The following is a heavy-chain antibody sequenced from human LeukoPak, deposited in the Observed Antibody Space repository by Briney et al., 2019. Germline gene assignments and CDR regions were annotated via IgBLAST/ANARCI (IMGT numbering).Heavy chain of an antibody. D-gene: IGHD6-19*01. CDR3: ARKVGSGWYSYYMEV. V-gene: IGHV7-4-1*02. J-gene: IGHJ6*03. CDR1: VHTFTGYY. Sequence: GASVKLSCKASVHTFTGYYIHWVRQAPGQGLEWMGWINTNTGNPTYAQGFTGRFVFSLDTSVSTAYLQISSLKAEATAVYYCARKVGSGWYSYYMEVWGKGTTVTVSS. CDR2: INTNTGNP.